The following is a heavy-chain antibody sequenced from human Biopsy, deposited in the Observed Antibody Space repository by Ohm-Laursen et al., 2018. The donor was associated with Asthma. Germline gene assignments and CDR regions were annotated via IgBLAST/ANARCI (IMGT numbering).Heavy chain of an antibody. Sequence: SLRLSCAASGFTFRSYAMHWVRQAPGKGLEWVAVGGSYYDGGLKYYADSVNGRFTVSRDDSKNTLYLQMNSLRPDDTAVCYCARDVMEWYLPAFDFWGQGTPVTVSS. J-gene: IGHJ4*02. CDR1: GFTFRSYA. D-gene: IGHD3-3*01. CDR2: GGSYYDGGLK. CDR3: ARDVMEWYLPAFDF. V-gene: IGHV3-30-3*01.